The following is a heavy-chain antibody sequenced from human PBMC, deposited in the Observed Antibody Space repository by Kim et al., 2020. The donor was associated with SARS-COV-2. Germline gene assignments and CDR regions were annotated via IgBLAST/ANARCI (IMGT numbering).Heavy chain of an antibody. V-gene: IGHV3-74*01. CDR3: ARAAYSSSWYMSYYYYYGMDV. CDR2: INSDGSST. D-gene: IGHD6-13*01. Sequence: PGGSLRLSCAASGFTFSSYWMHWVRQAPGKGLVWVSRINSDGSSTSYADSVKGRFTISRDNAKNTLYLQMNSLRAEDTAVYYCARAAYSSSWYMSYYYYYGMDVWGQGTTVTVSS. CDR1: GFTFSSYW. J-gene: IGHJ6*02.